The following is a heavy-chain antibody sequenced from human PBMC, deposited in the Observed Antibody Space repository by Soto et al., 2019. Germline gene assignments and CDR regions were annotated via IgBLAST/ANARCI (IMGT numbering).Heavy chain of an antibody. CDR1: GYTFTGYY. D-gene: IGHD3-3*01. V-gene: IGHV1-2*04. CDR3: ARGLNVLRFLEGKGQDDYYYGMDV. J-gene: IGHJ6*02. CDR2: INPNSGGT. Sequence: ASVKVSCKASGYTFTGYYMHWVRQAPGQGLEWMGWINPNSGGTNYAQKFQGWVTMTRDTSISTAYMELSGLRSDDTAVYYCARGLNVLRFLEGKGQDDYYYGMDVWGQGTTVTVSS.